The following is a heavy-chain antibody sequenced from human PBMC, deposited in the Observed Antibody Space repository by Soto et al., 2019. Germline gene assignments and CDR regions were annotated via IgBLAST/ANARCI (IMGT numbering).Heavy chain of an antibody. CDR1: GFTFSSYA. D-gene: IGHD6-19*01. V-gene: IGHV3-30-3*01. J-gene: IGHJ4*02. CDR2: ISYDGSNK. Sequence: QVQLVESGGGVVQPGRSLRLSCAASGFTFSSYAMHWVRQAPGKGLEWVAVISYDGSNKYYADSVKGRFTISRDNSKNALYLQMNSLRAEDTAVYYRARASQWPEMDYRGQGTLVTVSS. CDR3: ARASQWPEMDY.